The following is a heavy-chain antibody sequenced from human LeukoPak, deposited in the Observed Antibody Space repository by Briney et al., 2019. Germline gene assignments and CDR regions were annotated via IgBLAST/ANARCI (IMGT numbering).Heavy chain of an antibody. Sequence: GGSLRLSCAASGLTFTSYSMHWVRQAPGKGLEWVSSISSSSSYIYYADSVKGRFTISRDNSKNTLFLQMNSLRAEDTAVYYCAKEKIYSSSWYYFDYWGQGTLVTVSS. J-gene: IGHJ4*02. CDR1: GLTFTSYS. D-gene: IGHD6-13*01. CDR3: AKEKIYSSSWYYFDY. CDR2: ISSSSSYI. V-gene: IGHV3-21*04.